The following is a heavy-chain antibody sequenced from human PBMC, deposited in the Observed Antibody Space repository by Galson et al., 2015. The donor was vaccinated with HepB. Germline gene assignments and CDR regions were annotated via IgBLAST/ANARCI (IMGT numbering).Heavy chain of an antibody. CDR3: ARAQYPRSLSYLQL. Sequence: SVKVSCKASGGTFSSYVVSWVRQAPGQGLEWVGGIVPILGTANYAQKFQGRVTITADESTSTVYMEVSSLRSEDTAVYYCARAQYPRSLSYLQLWGQGTLVTVSS. CDR2: IVPILGTA. V-gene: IGHV1-69*13. CDR1: GGTFSSYV. D-gene: IGHD3-16*02. J-gene: IGHJ1*01.